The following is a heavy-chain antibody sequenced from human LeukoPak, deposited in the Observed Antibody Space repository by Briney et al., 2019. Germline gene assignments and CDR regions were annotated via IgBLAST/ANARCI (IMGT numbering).Heavy chain of an antibody. CDR2: IYYSGST. CDR1: GGSISSYY. V-gene: IGHV4-59*01. D-gene: IGHD6-13*01. Sequence: SETPSLTCTVSGGSISSYYWSWIRQPPGKGLEWIGYIYYSGSTNYNPSLKSRVTISVDTSKNQFSLKLSSVTAADTAVYYCARTGYSSSWYDYYYYYMDVWGKGTTVTISS. CDR3: ARTGYSSSWYDYYYYYMDV. J-gene: IGHJ6*03.